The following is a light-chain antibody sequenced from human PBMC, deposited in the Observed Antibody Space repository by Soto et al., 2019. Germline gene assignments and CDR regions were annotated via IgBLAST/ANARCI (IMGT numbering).Light chain of an antibody. J-gene: IGKJ2*01. V-gene: IGKV1-39*01. Sequence: SGVPSRFSASGSGTDFTLTISSLQPEAFANYYCQQCFTLPYTLGQGTKVDIK. CDR3: QQCFTLPYT.